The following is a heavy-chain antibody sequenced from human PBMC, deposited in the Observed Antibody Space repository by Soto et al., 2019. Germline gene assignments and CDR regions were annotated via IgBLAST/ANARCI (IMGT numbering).Heavy chain of an antibody. J-gene: IGHJ6*02. Sequence: QVQLVESGGGVVQPGRSLRLSCAASGFTFSSYGMHWVRQAPGKGLEWVAVIWYDGSNKYYADSVKGRFTISRDNSKNTLDLQMNSLRAEDTAVYYCARDRIVVVPAAMKNYYYYGMDVWGQGTTVTVSS. CDR2: IWYDGSNK. D-gene: IGHD2-2*01. CDR3: ARDRIVVVPAAMKNYYYYGMDV. CDR1: GFTFSSYG. V-gene: IGHV3-33*01.